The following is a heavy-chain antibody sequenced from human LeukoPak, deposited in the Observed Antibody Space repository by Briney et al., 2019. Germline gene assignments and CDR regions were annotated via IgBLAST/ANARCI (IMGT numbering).Heavy chain of an antibody. CDR2: IIPIFGTA. D-gene: IGHD6-13*01. CDR3: ASTGYSAINWFDP. J-gene: IGHJ5*02. Sequence: SVKVSCKASGGTFSSYAISWVRQAPGQGLEWMGGIIPIFGTANYAQKFQGRVTITADESTSTAYMELSSLRSEDTAVYYCASTGYSAINWFDPWGQGTLVTVSS. CDR1: GGTFSSYA. V-gene: IGHV1-69*13.